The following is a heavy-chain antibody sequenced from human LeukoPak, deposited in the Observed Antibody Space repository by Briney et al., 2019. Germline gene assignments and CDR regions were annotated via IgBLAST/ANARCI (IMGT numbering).Heavy chain of an antibody. CDR1: GFTFSSYS. D-gene: IGHD6-6*01. J-gene: IGHJ6*02. Sequence: GGSLRLSCAASGFTFSSYSMNWVRQAPGKGLEWVSSISGSSSYIYYADSVKGRFTISRDNAKNSLYLQMNSLRAEDTAVYYCAREKEAARYYYYYYGMDVWGQGTTVTVSS. V-gene: IGHV3-21*01. CDR2: ISGSSSYI. CDR3: AREKEAARYYYYYYGMDV.